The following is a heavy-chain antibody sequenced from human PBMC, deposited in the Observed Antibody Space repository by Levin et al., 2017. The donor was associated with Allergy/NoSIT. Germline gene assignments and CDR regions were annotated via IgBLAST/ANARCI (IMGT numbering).Heavy chain of an antibody. Sequence: LSLTCAASGFTFNNYAMSWVRQAPGKGLEWVSAIINSGVGTYYADSVKGRFTISRDNSKNTMYLQMNSLRAEDTAVYFCTKDAIRGSDQPYYFDYWGQGTLVTASS. CDR2: IINSGVGT. D-gene: IGHD6-19*01. V-gene: IGHV3-23*01. CDR1: GFTFNNYA. J-gene: IGHJ4*02. CDR3: TKDAIRGSDQPYYFDY.